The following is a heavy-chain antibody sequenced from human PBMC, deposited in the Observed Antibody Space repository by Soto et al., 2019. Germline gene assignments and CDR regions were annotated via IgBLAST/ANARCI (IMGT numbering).Heavy chain of an antibody. CDR3: ALTYYDGSGSHNDY. Sequence: SETLSLTCTVSGGSISPYYWSWIRQPPGKGLEWVGYIYYAGTTSYNPSLKSRVTISVDTSKNQFSLKLSSVTAADTAVYYCALTYYDGSGSHNDYCGQGTLVTVSS. CDR1: GGSISPYY. J-gene: IGHJ4*02. CDR2: IYYAGTT. D-gene: IGHD3-10*01. V-gene: IGHV4-59*08.